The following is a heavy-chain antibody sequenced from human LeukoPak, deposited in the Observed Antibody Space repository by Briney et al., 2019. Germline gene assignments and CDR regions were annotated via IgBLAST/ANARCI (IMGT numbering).Heavy chain of an antibody. CDR3: ATHSRGYYYVNPLWQD. J-gene: IGHJ1*01. Sequence: ASVKVSCKASGYTFTSYDINWVRQATGQGLEWMGWMNPNSGNTGYAQKFQGRVTMTRNTSISTAYMELSSLRSEDTAVYYCATHSRGYYYVNPLWQDWGQGTLVIVPS. D-gene: IGHD3-22*01. V-gene: IGHV1-8*01. CDR2: MNPNSGNT. CDR1: GYTFTSYD.